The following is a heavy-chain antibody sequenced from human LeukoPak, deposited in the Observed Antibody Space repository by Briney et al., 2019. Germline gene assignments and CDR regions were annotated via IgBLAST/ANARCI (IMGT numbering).Heavy chain of an antibody. Sequence: SVKVSCKASGGTFSSYAISWVRQAPGQGLEWMGGIIPIFGTANYAQKFQGRVTITADESTSTAYMELSSLRSEDTAVYYCATDGYCSSTSCYAFDIWGQGTMVTVSS. V-gene: IGHV1-69*13. CDR1: GGTFSSYA. J-gene: IGHJ3*02. D-gene: IGHD2-2*01. CDR3: ATDGYCSSTSCYAFDI. CDR2: IIPIFGTA.